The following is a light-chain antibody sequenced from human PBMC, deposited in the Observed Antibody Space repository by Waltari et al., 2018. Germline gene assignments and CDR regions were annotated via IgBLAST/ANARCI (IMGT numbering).Light chain of an antibody. CDR3: SSYTSSSTLNV. CDR1: SSDVGGYNY. CDR2: EVR. Sequence: QSALTQPASVSGSPGQSITISCTGTSSDVGGYNYVSWYQQHPGKAPKLMIYEVRNRPSGVSNRFSGSKSGHTASLTISGLQAEDEADYYCSSYTSSSTLNVFGTGTKVTVL. J-gene: IGLJ1*01. V-gene: IGLV2-14*01.